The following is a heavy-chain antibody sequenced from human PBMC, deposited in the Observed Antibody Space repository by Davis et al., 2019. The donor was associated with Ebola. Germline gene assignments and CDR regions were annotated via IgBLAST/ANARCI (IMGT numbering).Heavy chain of an antibody. CDR2: SNWNGGST. CDR1: GFTFDDYG. V-gene: IGHV3-20*04. Sequence: PGGSLRLSCAASGFTFDDYGMSWVRQAPGKGLEWVSGSNWNGGSTGYADSVKGRFTISRDNAKNSLYMQMNSMRAEDTALYYCARDRRGEWFPDYWGQGTLVTVSS. D-gene: IGHD3-3*01. J-gene: IGHJ4*02. CDR3: ARDRRGEWFPDY.